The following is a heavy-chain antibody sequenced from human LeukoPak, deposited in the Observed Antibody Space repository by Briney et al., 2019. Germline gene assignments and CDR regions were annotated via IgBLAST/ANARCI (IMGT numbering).Heavy chain of an antibody. CDR2: IHYTGST. J-gene: IGHJ6*03. CDR3: ARHLGQYNYYYMDV. Sequence: SETLSLTCSVSGGSISSYYWSWIRQPPGKGLEWIAFIHYTGSTNYNPSLKSRVTISVDSSKNQVSLKLSSVTAADTAVYYCARHLGQYNYYYMDVWGKGTTVTVSS. CDR1: GGSISSYY. V-gene: IGHV4-59*08.